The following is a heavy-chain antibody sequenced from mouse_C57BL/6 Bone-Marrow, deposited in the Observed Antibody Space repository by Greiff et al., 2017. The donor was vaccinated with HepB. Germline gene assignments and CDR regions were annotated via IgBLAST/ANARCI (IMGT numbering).Heavy chain of an antibody. J-gene: IGHJ4*01. CDR2: IDPETGGT. CDR1: GYTFTDYE. D-gene: IGHD1-1*01. CDR3: TRNLFITTAAAMDY. Sequence: QVHVKQSGAELVRPGASVTLSCKASGYTFTDYEMHWVKQTPVHGLEWIGAIDPETGGTAYNQKFKGKAILTADKSSSTAYMELRSLTSEDSAVYYCTRNLFITTAAAMDYWGQGTSVTVSS. V-gene: IGHV1-15*01.